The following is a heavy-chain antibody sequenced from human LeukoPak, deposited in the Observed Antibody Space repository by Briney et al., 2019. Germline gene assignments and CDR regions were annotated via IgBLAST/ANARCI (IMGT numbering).Heavy chain of an antibody. D-gene: IGHD3-16*01. CDR1: GYTFTSYG. CDR3: AASSGGTDYYYNGMGV. CDR2: ISAYNGNT. Sequence: ASVRDSTEASGYTFTSYGISWVRQAPGQGLEWMGWISAYNGNTNYAQKLQGRVTMTTDTSTSTAYMELRNLRSDDTAVYYCAASSGGTDYYYNGMGVWRQGTTVTVSS. J-gene: IGHJ6*02. V-gene: IGHV1-18*01.